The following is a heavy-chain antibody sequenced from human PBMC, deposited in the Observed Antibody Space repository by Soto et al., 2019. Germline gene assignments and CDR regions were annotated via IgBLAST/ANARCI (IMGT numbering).Heavy chain of an antibody. J-gene: IGHJ6*03. CDR3: AKVGTTGTYAYYYYYMDV. CDR2: ISGSGGYT. CDR1: GFTFSSYA. D-gene: IGHD1-1*01. V-gene: IGHV3-23*01. Sequence: EVQLLESGGGLVQPGGSLRLSCAASGFTFSSYAMSWVRQAPGKGLEWVSAISGSGGYTYYADSVKGRFTISRDNSKNTLYLQMNSLRAEDTAVYYSAKVGTTGTYAYYYYYMDVWGKGTTVTVSS.